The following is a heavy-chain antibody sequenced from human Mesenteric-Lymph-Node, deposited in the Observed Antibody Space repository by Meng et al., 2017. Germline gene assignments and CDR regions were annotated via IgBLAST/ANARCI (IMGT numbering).Heavy chain of an antibody. V-gene: IGHV1-69*06. D-gene: IGHD1-1*01. Sequence: QVRLVRCVAEVKKAGASVRVSCKASGCNFSSYANSWVRQAPGQGLEWMGGIIPIFGTANYAQKFQGRVTIPADKSTSTAYMELSSLRSEDTAVYYCASRMDETDDYWGQGTLVTVSS. CDR2: IIPIFGTA. CDR3: ASRMDETDDY. J-gene: IGHJ4*02. CDR1: GCNFSSYA.